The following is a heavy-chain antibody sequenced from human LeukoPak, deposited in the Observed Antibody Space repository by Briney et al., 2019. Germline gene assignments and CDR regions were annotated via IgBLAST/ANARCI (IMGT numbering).Heavy chain of an antibody. Sequence: GGSLRLSCAASGFTFNNYAMNWVRQAPGKGLEWVANIKQDGSEKYYVDSVKGRFTISRDNTKNSLYLQMNSLRAEDTAVYYCARETSYLAATAVYWGQGTLVTVSS. D-gene: IGHD6-13*01. V-gene: IGHV3-7*03. CDR1: GFTFNNYA. CDR2: IKQDGSEK. CDR3: ARETSYLAATAVY. J-gene: IGHJ4*02.